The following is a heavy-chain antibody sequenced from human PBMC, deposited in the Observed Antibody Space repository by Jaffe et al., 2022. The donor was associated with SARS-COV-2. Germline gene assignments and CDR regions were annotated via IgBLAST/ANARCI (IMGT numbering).Heavy chain of an antibody. CDR1: GFTVSGSA. V-gene: IGHV3-73*02. D-gene: IGHD3-22*01. J-gene: IGHJ4*02. Sequence: EVQLVESGGGLVQPGGSLNLSCTASGFTVSGSAVHWVRQAPGKGLEWVGRIRSTANNDATTYAAPLKGRFTISRDDAKNTAFLQMNSLKTEDTAVYYCTTMLVAVFTDQGVSHTDYWGRGTLVTVSS. CDR3: TTMLVAVFTDQGVSHTDY. CDR2: IRSTANNDAT.